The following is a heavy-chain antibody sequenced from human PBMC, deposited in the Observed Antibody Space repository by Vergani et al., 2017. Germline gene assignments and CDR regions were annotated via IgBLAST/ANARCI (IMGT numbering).Heavy chain of an antibody. Sequence: QVQLQESGPGLVKPSETLSLTCTVSGGSISSYYWSWIRQPPGKGLEWIGYIYYSGSTTYNPPLKSRVTISVDTSKNQFSLKLSSVTAADTAVYYCARVEQLVYYWGQGTLVTVSS. J-gene: IGHJ4*02. CDR2: IYYSGST. CDR3: ARVEQLVYY. CDR1: GGSISSYY. V-gene: IGHV4-59*01. D-gene: IGHD6-6*01.